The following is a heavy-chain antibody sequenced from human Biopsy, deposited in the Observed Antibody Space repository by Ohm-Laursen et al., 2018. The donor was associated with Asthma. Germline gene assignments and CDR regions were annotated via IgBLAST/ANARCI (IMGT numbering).Heavy chain of an antibody. J-gene: IGHJ6*02. V-gene: IGHV1-69*01. CDR2: IMTVFGTT. CDR1: GGTLSNFA. D-gene: IGHD6-19*01. Sequence: SSVKVSCKAPGGTLSNFAISWVRQAPGQGLEWLGGIMTVFGTTNYAPKFQGRVTITADESTSTAYMEVTSLRSEDTAIYYCARCQVGYSSGWSLLLKKIYYSGMDVWGQGTAVTVSS. CDR3: ARCQVGYSSGWSLLLKKIYYSGMDV.